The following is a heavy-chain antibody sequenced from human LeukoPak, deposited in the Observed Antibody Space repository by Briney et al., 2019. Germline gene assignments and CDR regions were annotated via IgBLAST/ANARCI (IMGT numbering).Heavy chain of an antibody. Sequence: SETLSLTCAVSGYSISSGYYWGWIRQPPGKGLEWIGSIYHSGSTYYNPSLKSRVTISVDTSKNHFSLKLNSVTAADTSLYYCARHVVPAAQSSYMDVWGKGTTVTVSS. V-gene: IGHV4-38-2*01. D-gene: IGHD2-2*01. CDR2: IYHSGST. CDR1: GYSISSGYY. J-gene: IGHJ6*03. CDR3: ARHVVPAAQSSYMDV.